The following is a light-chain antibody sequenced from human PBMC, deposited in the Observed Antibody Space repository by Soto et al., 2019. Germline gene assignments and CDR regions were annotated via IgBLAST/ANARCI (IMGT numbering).Light chain of an antibody. CDR3: QQYNDKWT. CDR1: QSISSW. V-gene: IGKV1-5*03. J-gene: IGKJ1*01. CDR2: KAS. Sequence: DIQMTQSPSTLSASVGDRVTITCRASQSISSWLAWYQQKPGKAPNLLIYKASSLQSGVPSRFSGSGSGTEFTLTISSLQPDDCGTYYCQQYNDKWTFGQWTKVDIK.